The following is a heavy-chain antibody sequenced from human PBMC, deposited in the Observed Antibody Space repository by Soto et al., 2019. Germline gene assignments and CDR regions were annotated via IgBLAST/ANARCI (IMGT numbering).Heavy chain of an antibody. D-gene: IGHD3-22*01. CDR2: ISSSSSTI. CDR1: GFTFSSYS. Sequence: GGSLRLSCAASGFTFSSYSMNWVRQAPGKGLEWVSYISSSSSTIYYADSVKGRFTISRDNAKNSLYLQMNSLRAEDTAVYYCARVDYYDSSGDSDAFDIWGQGTMVTVSS. CDR3: ARVDYYDSSGDSDAFDI. J-gene: IGHJ3*02. V-gene: IGHV3-48*04.